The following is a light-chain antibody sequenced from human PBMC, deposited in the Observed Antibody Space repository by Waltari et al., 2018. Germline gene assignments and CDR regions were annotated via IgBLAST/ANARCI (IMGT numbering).Light chain of an antibody. CDR2: GPS. J-gene: IGLJ1*01. CDR1: SSNIRAGHD. V-gene: IGLV1-40*01. CDR3: QSYDSSLSAYV. Sequence: QSVLTQPPSVSGAPGQRVTLSCTGSSSNIRAGHDVHWYQQLPGTAPKLLIYGPSHRPSGVPARFSGSKSGTSASLAISGLQAEDEADYYCQSYDSSLSAYVFGTGTKVTVL.